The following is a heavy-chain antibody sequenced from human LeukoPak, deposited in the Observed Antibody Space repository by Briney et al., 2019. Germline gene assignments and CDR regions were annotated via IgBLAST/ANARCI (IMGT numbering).Heavy chain of an antibody. CDR3: ARAGVGSSWAIDY. J-gene: IGHJ4*02. D-gene: IGHD6-13*01. Sequence: SQTLSLTCTVSGGSISSGGYYWSWIRQHPGKGLEWIGYIYYSGSTYYNPSLKSRVTISVDTSKNQFSLKLSSVTAADTAVYYCARAGVGSSWAIDYWGQGTLVIVSS. V-gene: IGHV4-31*03. CDR1: GGSISSGGYY. CDR2: IYYSGST.